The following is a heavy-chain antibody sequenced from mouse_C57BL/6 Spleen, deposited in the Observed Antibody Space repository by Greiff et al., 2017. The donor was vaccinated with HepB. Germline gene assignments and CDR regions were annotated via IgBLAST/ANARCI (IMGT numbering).Heavy chain of an antibody. J-gene: IGHJ1*03. CDR3: ARCITTVVGVPHWYFDV. CDR1: GYTFTSYW. V-gene: IGHV1-53*01. D-gene: IGHD1-1*01. CDR2: INPSNGGT. Sequence: QVQLKQPGTELVKPGASVKLSCKASGYTFTSYWMHWVKQRPGQGLEWIGNINPSNGGTNYNEKFKSKATLTVDKSSSTAYMQLSSLTSEDSAVYYCARCITTVVGVPHWYFDVWGTGTTVTVSS.